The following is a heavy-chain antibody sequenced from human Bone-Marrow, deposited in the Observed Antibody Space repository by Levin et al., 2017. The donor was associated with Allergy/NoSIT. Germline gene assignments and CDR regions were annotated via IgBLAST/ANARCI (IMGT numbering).Heavy chain of an antibody. Sequence: PGGSLRLSCAASGFTFSTYAMSWVRQAPGKGLECVSSIGAGGTYYADSVKGRFTISRDNSKNTLYLQMNSLRAEDTAVYYCTKAYCDSGCCYPTDYWGQGTLVTVSS. J-gene: IGHJ4*02. D-gene: IGHD2-15*01. V-gene: IGHV3-23*01. CDR3: TKAYCDSGCCYPTDY. CDR2: IGAGGT. CDR1: GFTFSTYA.